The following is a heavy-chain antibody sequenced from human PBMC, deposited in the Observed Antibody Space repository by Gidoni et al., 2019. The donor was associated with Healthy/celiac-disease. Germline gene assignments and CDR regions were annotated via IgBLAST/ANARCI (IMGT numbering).Heavy chain of an antibody. CDR1: GFSLSTSGVG. J-gene: IGHJ3*02. CDR2: IYWADDK. Sequence: QITLKESGPTLVKPTQTLTLTCTFSGFSLSTSGVGVGWIRQPPGKALEWLALIYWADDKRYSPSLKSRLTITKDTSKNQVVLTMTNMDPVDTATYYCAHRLYGDYLNFEAFDIWGQGTMVTVSS. CDR3: AHRLYGDYLNFEAFDI. D-gene: IGHD4-17*01. V-gene: IGHV2-5*02.